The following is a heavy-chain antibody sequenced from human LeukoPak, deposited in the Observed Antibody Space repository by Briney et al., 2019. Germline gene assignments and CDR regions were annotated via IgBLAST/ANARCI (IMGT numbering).Heavy chain of an antibody. Sequence: GESLKISCKGSGYSFTSYWIGWVRQMPGKGLEWMGIIYPGDSDTRYSPSFQGQVIISADKSISTAYLQWSSLKASDTAMYYCARENFYSSGWYERDYWGQGTLVTVSS. CDR2: IYPGDSDT. CDR3: ARENFYSSGWYERDY. D-gene: IGHD6-19*01. CDR1: GYSFTSYW. J-gene: IGHJ4*02. V-gene: IGHV5-51*01.